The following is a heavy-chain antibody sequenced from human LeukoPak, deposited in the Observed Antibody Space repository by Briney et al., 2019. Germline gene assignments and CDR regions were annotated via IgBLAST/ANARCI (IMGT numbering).Heavy chain of an antibody. Sequence: GKSLKISCTGSGYSFTSYWIGWVRQMPGKGLEWMGIIYPGDSDTRYSPSFQGQVTISADKSISIAYLQWSSLKASDTAMYYCARGSQSSYCSSTSCYTYWGQGTLVTVSS. J-gene: IGHJ4*02. V-gene: IGHV5-51*03. CDR1: GYSFTSYW. CDR3: ARGSQSSYCSSTSCYTY. D-gene: IGHD2-2*01. CDR2: IYPGDSDT.